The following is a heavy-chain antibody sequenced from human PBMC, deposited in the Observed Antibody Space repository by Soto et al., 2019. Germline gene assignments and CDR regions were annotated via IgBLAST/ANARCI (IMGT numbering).Heavy chain of an antibody. CDR2: VYPRDSDT. Sequence: GESLKISCKASGYIFIDYWIGWVRQMPGKGLEWMGIVYPRDSDTRYSPSFQGQVTISADRSTGTAFLQWRSLRASDTALYYCARPPLPGYSIHFNSWGQGTLVTVS. CDR1: GYIFIDYW. J-gene: IGHJ4*02. V-gene: IGHV5-51*01. D-gene: IGHD2-15*01. CDR3: ARPPLPGYSIHFNS.